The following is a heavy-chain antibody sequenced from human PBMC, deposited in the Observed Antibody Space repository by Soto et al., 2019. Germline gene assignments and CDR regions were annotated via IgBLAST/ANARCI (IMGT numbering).Heavy chain of an antibody. V-gene: IGHV3-33*01. CDR2: IWYDGTNK. CDR3: ARESCSGGSCYSDY. CDR1: GFTFSTYG. J-gene: IGHJ4*02. Sequence: QVQLVESGGGVVQPGRSLRLSCAASGFTFSTYGVHWVRQAPGKGLEGGALIWYDGTNKYYADSVKGRFTISRDNYKNTLYLQMNSQRAEDTAVYYCARESCSGGSCYSDYWGQGTLVTVSS. D-gene: IGHD2-15*01.